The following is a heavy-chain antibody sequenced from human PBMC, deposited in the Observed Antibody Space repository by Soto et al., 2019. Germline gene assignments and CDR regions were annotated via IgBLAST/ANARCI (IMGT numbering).Heavy chain of an antibody. CDR2: ISSKSTFI. Sequence: GGSLRLSCAASGFTFRDYSLNWVRQAPGKGPEWVSSISSKSTFIHYADSVKGRFTISRDNAKNSLYLQMDSLRDDDTAVYFCARLGISALDSWGQGALVTVSS. D-gene: IGHD2-15*01. J-gene: IGHJ5*01. V-gene: IGHV3-21*01. CDR1: GFTFRDYS. CDR3: ARLGISALDS.